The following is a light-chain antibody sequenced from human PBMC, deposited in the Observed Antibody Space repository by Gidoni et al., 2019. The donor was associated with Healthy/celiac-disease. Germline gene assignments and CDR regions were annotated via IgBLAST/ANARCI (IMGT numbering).Light chain of an antibody. CDR2: AAS. J-gene: IGKJ4*01. V-gene: IGKV1-8*01. CDR3: QQYYSYPPLT. CDR1: QGISSY. Sequence: AIRMTQSPSSFSASTGDRVTITCRASQGISSYLAWYQPKPGKAPKLLIYAASTLQSGVPSRFSGSGSGTDFTLTISCLQYEDFATYYCQQYYSYPPLTFGGGTKVEIK.